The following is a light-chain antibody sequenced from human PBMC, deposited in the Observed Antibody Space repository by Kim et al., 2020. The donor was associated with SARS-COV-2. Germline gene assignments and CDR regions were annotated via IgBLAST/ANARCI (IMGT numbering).Light chain of an antibody. Sequence: DIVMTQSPELLAVSLGERATINCKSSQSILYTSNNKSHLAWYQQTPGQPPKLIIYWSSTREFGVPDRFSGGGSGTDFTLTISSRQAEDVAVYFCHQYYSSPFTFGQGPKLEI. CDR2: WSS. V-gene: IGKV4-1*01. CDR3: HQYYSSPFT. CDR1: QSILYTSNNKSH. J-gene: IGKJ2*01.